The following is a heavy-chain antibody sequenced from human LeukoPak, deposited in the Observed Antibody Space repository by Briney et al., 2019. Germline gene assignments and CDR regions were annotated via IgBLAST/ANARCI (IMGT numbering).Heavy chain of an antibody. J-gene: IGHJ4*02. Sequence: GESLKISCKGSGYSFTTYWIGWVRQMPGKGLEWMGIIYPGDSNIIYSPSFQGQVTISADKSINTAYLQWSSLKASDTAMYYCARQHGSGSYYSRAIDYWGQGTLVTVSS. CDR2: IYPGDSNI. CDR3: ARQHGSGSYYSRAIDY. CDR1: GYSFTTYW. D-gene: IGHD3-10*01. V-gene: IGHV5-51*01.